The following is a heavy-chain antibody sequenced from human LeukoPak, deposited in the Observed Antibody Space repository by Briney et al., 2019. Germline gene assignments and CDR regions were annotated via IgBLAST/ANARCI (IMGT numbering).Heavy chain of an antibody. V-gene: IGHV1-46*01. CDR2: INPSGGST. J-gene: IGHJ3*02. Sequence: GASVKVSCKASGYTFTSYYMHWVRQAPGQGLEWMGIINPSGGSTSYAQKFQGRVTMTRDTSISTAYMELSRLRSDDTAVYYCARGVGDYYDSSGYRLNDAFDIWGQGTMVTVSS. CDR3: ARGVGDYYDSSGYRLNDAFDI. CDR1: GYTFTSYY. D-gene: IGHD3-22*01.